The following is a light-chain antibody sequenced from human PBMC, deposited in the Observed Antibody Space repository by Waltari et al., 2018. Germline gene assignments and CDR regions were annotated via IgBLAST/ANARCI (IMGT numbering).Light chain of an antibody. Sequence: DIQMTQSPSTLSASVGDRVTIPCRASQSIDKWLAWYQQKPGKAPKLLIYKASRLESGVPSRFSGSGSGAEFTLTISSLQPDDSATYYCQQYDRFSATIGQGTQVEIK. CDR1: QSIDKW. CDR3: QQYDRFSAT. V-gene: IGKV1-5*03. CDR2: KAS. J-gene: IGKJ1*01.